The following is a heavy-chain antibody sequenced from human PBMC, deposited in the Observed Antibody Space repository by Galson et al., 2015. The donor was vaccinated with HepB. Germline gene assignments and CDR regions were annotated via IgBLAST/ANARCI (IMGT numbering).Heavy chain of an antibody. V-gene: IGHV3-48*02. Sequence: SLRLSCAASGFTFSRYTMNWVRQAPGKGLEWVSYISSSLITVYYADSVKGRFTISRDNARNSVYLQMNRLRDEDTAVYYCARDGEQPYDYINDRPLHDYYYMDVWGKGTTVTVSS. CDR2: ISSSLITV. J-gene: IGHJ6*03. CDR1: GFTFSRYT. D-gene: IGHD4-11*01. CDR3: ARDGEQPYDYINDRPLHDYYYMDV.